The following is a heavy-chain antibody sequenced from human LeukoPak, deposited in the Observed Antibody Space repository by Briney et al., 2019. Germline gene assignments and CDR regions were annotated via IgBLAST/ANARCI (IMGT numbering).Heavy chain of an antibody. J-gene: IGHJ6*03. CDR2: ISGSGST. V-gene: IGHV4-59*01. D-gene: IGHD6-19*01. CDR1: GGSISSYY. Sequence: NSSETLSLTCTVSGGSISSYYWSWIRQPPGKGLEWIGYISGSGSTKYNPSLKSRVTISVDTSTSQCSLRLTSVTAADTAVYYCARVPGSGWYYYYMDVWGKGTTVTVSS. CDR3: ARVPGSGWYYYYMDV.